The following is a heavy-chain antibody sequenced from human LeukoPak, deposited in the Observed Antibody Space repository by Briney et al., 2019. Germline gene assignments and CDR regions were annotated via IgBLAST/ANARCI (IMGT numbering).Heavy chain of an antibody. V-gene: IGHV4-39*07. J-gene: IGHJ3*02. CDR2: IYYSGST. D-gene: IGHD3-16*01. CDR3: ARDGGVVTRDAFDI. CDR1: GGSISSSSYY. Sequence: SETLSLTCTVSGGSISSSSYYWGWIRQPPGKGLEWIGSIYYSGSTYYNPSLKSRVTISVDTSKNQFSLKLSSVTAADTAVYYCARDGGVVTRDAFDIWGQGTMVTVSS.